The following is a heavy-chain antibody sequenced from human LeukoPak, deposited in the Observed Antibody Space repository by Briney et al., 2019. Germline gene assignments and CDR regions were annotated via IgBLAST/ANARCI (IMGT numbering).Heavy chain of an antibody. CDR3: ARLYCSGGSCYSGEHY. CDR2: ISAYNGNT. Sequence: ASVKVSCKASGYTFTSYGISWVRQAPGQGLEWMGWISAYNGNTNYAQKLQGRVTMTTDTSTSTAYMELRSLRSDDTAVYYCARLYCSGGSCYSGEHYWGQGTLVTVSP. D-gene: IGHD2-15*01. V-gene: IGHV1-18*01. CDR1: GYTFTSYG. J-gene: IGHJ4*02.